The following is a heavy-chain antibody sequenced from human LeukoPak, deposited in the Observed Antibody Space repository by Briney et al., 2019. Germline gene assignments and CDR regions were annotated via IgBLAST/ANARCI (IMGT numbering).Heavy chain of an antibody. CDR3: AKELYNYGDYGAEGLDV. J-gene: IGHJ6*02. CDR1: GFTFGNYG. V-gene: IGHV3-30*18. CDR2: ISYDGSSE. Sequence: GGSLRLSCAVSGFTFGNYGMHWVRQAPGKGLEWLALISYDGSSEYYAGSVKGRFTISRDNPKITVYLQMNSLKAEDTAVYYCAKELYNYGDYGAEGLDVGGQGTTVTVS. D-gene: IGHD4-17*01.